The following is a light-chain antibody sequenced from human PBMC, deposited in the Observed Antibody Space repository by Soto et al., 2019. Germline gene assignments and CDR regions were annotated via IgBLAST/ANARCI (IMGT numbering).Light chain of an antibody. Sequence: EIVMTQSPATLSVSPGERASLPCRASQSVSSKLAWFQQKPGQAPSLLIYGVSTRATGVPVRFSGSGSGTEFTLTISSLQPDDFATYYCQQYNTYSTFGQGTRLEIK. J-gene: IGKJ5*01. CDR2: GVS. V-gene: IGKV3-15*01. CDR1: QSVSSK. CDR3: QQYNTYST.